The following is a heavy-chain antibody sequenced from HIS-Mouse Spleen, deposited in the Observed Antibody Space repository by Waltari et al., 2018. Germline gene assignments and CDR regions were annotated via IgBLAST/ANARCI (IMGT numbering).Heavy chain of an antibody. J-gene: IGHJ4*02. Sequence: QVQLVESGGGVVQPGRSLRLSCAASGFTFSSYGMHWVRQAPGKGLEWVAVISYDGSNKYYADSVKGRFTISRDNSKNTLYLQMNSLRAEDTAVYYCAKDPYYYGSGSYDYWGQGTLVTVSS. D-gene: IGHD3-10*01. V-gene: IGHV3-30*18. CDR3: AKDPYYYGSGSYDY. CDR2: ISYDGSNK. CDR1: GFTFSSYG.